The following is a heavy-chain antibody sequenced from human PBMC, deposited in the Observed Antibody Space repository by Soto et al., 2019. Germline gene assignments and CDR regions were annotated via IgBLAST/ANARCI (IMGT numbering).Heavy chain of an antibody. Sequence: SVKVSCKASGGTFSSYAISWVRQAPGQGLEWMGGIIPIFGTANYAQKFQGRVTITADESTSTAYMELSSLRSEDTAVYYCARVSNRGPKNYYYYGMDVWGQGTTVTVSS. J-gene: IGHJ6*02. CDR2: IIPIFGTA. CDR1: GGTFSSYA. V-gene: IGHV1-69*13. CDR3: ARVSNRGPKNYYYYGMDV. D-gene: IGHD3-10*01.